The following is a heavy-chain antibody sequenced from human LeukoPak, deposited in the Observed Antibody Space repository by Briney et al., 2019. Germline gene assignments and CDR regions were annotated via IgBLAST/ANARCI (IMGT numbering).Heavy chain of an antibody. CDR3: ARKGRYCSSTTCYAFDY. CDR1: GGSISSSSYY. V-gene: IGHV4-39*01. CDR2: IYYSGST. J-gene: IGHJ4*02. Sequence: PSGTLSLTCTVSGGSISSSSYYWGWVRQPPGKGLEWIGSIYYSGSTYYNPSLKSRVTISVDTSKNQFSLKLSSVTAADTAVYFCARKGRYCSSTTCYAFDYWGQGTLVTVSS. D-gene: IGHD2-2*01.